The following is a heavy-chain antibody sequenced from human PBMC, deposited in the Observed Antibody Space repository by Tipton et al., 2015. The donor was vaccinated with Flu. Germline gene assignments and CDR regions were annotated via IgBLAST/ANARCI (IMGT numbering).Heavy chain of an antibody. CDR2: INHSGST. CDR1: GGSFSGYY. CDR3: ARDSEYSSSSYKI. V-gene: IGHV4-34*01. J-gene: IGHJ4*02. Sequence: GLVKPSETLSLTCAVYGGSFSGYYWSWIRQPPGKGLEWIGEINHSGSTNYNPSLKSRVTISVDTSKNQFSLKLSSVTAADTAVYYCARDSEYSSSSYKIWGRGTLVTVSS. D-gene: IGHD6-6*01.